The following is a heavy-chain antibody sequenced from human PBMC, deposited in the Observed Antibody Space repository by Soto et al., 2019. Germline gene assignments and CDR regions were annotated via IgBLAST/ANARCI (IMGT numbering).Heavy chain of an antibody. Sequence: QVQLQESGPGLVKPSGTLSLTCAVSGGSISSSNWWSWVRQPPGKGLERIGEIYHSGRTNYNPSLKSQVTITVDKSKNQFPLKLSSVTAADTAVYYWARDGIAAAAGMGDYWGQGTLVTVCS. CDR1: GGSISSSNW. D-gene: IGHD6-13*01. CDR3: ARDGIAAAAGMGDY. J-gene: IGHJ4*02. CDR2: IYHSGRT. V-gene: IGHV4-4*02.